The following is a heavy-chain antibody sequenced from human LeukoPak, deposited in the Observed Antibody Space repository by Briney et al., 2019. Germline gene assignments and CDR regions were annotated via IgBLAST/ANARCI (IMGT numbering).Heavy chain of an antibody. J-gene: IGHJ3*02. D-gene: IGHD6-13*01. V-gene: IGHV3-21*01. Sequence: SGGSLRLSCAASGFTFTSHRMSWVRQAPGKGLEWISFISITSSYIYYADSVKGRFTISRDNAKNSLNLQMDSLRAEDTALYYCARSDRADDAFDIWGQGTMVIVSS. CDR3: ARSDRADDAFDI. CDR1: GFTFTSHR. CDR2: ISITSSYI.